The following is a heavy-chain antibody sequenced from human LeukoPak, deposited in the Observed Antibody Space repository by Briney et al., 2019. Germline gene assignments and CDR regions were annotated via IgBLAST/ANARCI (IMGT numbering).Heavy chain of an antibody. CDR1: GFTVSSNY. CDR2: IYSGGST. J-gene: IGHJ4*02. V-gene: IGHV3-53*01. D-gene: IGHD3-22*01. CDR3: ASSLSIASSFYDSNVYYYYHDY. Sequence: GGSLRLSCAASGFTVSSNYMSWVRQAPGKGLEWVSTIYSGGSTYYADSVKGRFTISRDNSKNTLYLQMNSLRAEDTAIYYCASSLSIASSFYDSNVYYYYHDYWGQGTLVTVSS.